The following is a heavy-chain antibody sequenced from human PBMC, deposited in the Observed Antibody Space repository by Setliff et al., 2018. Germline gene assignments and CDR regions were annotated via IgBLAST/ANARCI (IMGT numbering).Heavy chain of an antibody. CDR2: INNYNFNT. D-gene: IGHD2-8*02. CDR1: GYTFTNYG. Sequence: ASVKVSCKASGYTFTNYGITWVRQAPGQGLEWMGWINNYNFNTNYAQKLQGRVTMTTDTSTSTAYMELRSLRSDDTAMYYCARETSSGPRIDPWGQGTQVTVSS. V-gene: IGHV1-18*01. J-gene: IGHJ5*02. CDR3: ARETSSGPRIDP.